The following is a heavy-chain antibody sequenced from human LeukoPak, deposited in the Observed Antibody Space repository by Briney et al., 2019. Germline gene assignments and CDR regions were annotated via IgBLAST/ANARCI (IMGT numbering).Heavy chain of an antibody. Sequence: GASVKVSCKASGYTFTSYGISWVRQAPGQGLEWMGWISAYNGNTNYAQKLQGRVTMTTDTSTSTAYMELRSLRSDDTAVYYCARVEGSGSYYMIDYYYYGMDVWGQGTTVTVSS. V-gene: IGHV1-18*01. CDR2: ISAYNGNT. CDR3: ARVEGSGSYYMIDYYYYGMDV. D-gene: IGHD3-10*01. CDR1: GYTFTSYG. J-gene: IGHJ6*02.